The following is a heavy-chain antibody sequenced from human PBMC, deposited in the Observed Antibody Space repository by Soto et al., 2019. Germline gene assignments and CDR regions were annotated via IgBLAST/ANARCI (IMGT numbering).Heavy chain of an antibody. CDR3: ARGSVVAATLFDY. J-gene: IGHJ4*02. D-gene: IGHD2-15*01. CDR2: IYYSRST. V-gene: IGHV4-31*03. Sequence: QVQLQESGPGLVKPSQTLSLTCTVSGGSISSGGYYWSWIRQPPGKGLEWIGYIYYSRSTYYNPSRKSRVTVPVDTAKNQFSRKLSSVTAADTAVYYCARGSVVAATLFDYWGQGTLVTVSS. CDR1: GGSISSGGYY.